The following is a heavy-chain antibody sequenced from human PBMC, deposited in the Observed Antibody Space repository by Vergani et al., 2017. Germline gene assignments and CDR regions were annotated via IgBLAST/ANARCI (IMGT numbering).Heavy chain of an antibody. CDR2: INLSGVSK. CDR3: ARPHGDILPPDPRRLDY. Sequence: QGLLLQSGVEVRKPGASVRVSCKTFGYPSPTYYIHWVRQAPGKGLEWMGKINLSGVSKTYAQEFQGRLTMTRDTSTSTVYMDLSNLRSEDTAVYYCARPHGDILPPDPRRLDYWGQGTLVTVSS. CDR1: GYPSPTYY. V-gene: IGHV1-46*03. J-gene: IGHJ4*02.